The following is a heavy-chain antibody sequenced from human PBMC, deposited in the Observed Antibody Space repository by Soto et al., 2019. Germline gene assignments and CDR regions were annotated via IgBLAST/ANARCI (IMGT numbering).Heavy chain of an antibody. CDR1: GYTFTSYG. CDR3: ARDSKVRGVNYNCFDP. V-gene: IGHV1-18*03. D-gene: IGHD3-10*01. Sequence: QVQLVQSGAEVKKPGASVKVSCKASGYTFTSYGISWVRQAPGQGLEWMGWISAYNGNTNYAQKRQDRVTTTTDTTTSTTYMELSTVRSDDMAVYYCARDSKVRGVNYNCFDPWGQGTLVTVSS. CDR2: ISAYNGNT. J-gene: IGHJ5*02.